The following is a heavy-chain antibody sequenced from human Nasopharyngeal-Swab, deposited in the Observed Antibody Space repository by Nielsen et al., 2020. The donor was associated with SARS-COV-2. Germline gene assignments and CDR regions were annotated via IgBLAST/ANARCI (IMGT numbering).Heavy chain of an antibody. J-gene: IGHJ4*02. CDR2: ISYDGSKK. D-gene: IGHD5-24*01. Sequence: GESLQISCAASGFTFSSYGMHWVRQAPGKGLEWVAVISYDGSKKYYADSVKGRFTISRDNSKNTLYLQMNSLRAEDTAVYYCAKDQMAHFDYWGQGTLVTVSS. CDR3: AKDQMAHFDY. CDR1: GFTFSSYG. V-gene: IGHV3-30*18.